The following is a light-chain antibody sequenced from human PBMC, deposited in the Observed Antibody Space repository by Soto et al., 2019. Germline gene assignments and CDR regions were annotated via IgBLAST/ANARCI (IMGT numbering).Light chain of an antibody. CDR2: ATS. J-gene: IGKJ1*01. CDR3: QQSYSNPWT. Sequence: DIQITQSPSSLSASVGDRVTITCRASQSISTYLHWYQQKPGTAPKLLIYATSNLQSGVPSRFSGSGSGTDFTLTINSLQPEDFETYYCQQSYSNPWTFGQGTKVDIK. V-gene: IGKV1-39*01. CDR1: QSISTY.